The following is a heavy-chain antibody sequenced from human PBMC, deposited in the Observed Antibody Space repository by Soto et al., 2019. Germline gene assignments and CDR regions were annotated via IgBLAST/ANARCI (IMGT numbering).Heavy chain of an antibody. CDR3: AREGSRSGRPRPHTYIDY. V-gene: IGHV1-18*01. CDR1: GDTFTNSA. Sequence: GASVKVSCKASGDTFTNSAFIWVRQAPGQGLEWMGWISAYNGNTGYEQKFQGRATMTTDTSTSTAHMELRSLRSDDTAVYYCAREGSRSGRPRPHTYIDYWGQGTLVTVSS. J-gene: IGHJ4*02. CDR2: ISAYNGNT. D-gene: IGHD6-13*01.